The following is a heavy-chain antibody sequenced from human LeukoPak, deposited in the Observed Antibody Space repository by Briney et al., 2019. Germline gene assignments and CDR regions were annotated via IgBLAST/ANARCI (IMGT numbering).Heavy chain of an antibody. J-gene: IGHJ3*01. Sequence: SSETLSLTCTVSGGSISSYYWSWIRQPAGKGLEWIGRLYTTGSTNYNPSLKSRVTMSVDTSKNQFSLKLSSVTAADTAVYYCAMGTYYHDSSGYEAFDFWGQGTMDTVSS. CDR3: AMGTYYHDSSGYEAFDF. V-gene: IGHV4-4*07. D-gene: IGHD3-22*01. CDR2: LYTTGST. CDR1: GGSISSYY.